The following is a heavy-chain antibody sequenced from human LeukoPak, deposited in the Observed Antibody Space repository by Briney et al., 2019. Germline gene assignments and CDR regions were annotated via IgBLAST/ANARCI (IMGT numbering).Heavy chain of an antibody. CDR1: GGSFSGYY. Sequence: PSETLSLTCAVYGGSFSGYYWSWIRQPPGKGLEWIGETNHSGSTNYNPSLKSRVTISVDTSKNQFSLKLSSVTAADTAVYYCARVGRINTMVRGVKRGNFDYWGQGTLVTVSS. D-gene: IGHD3-10*01. CDR2: TNHSGST. V-gene: IGHV4-34*01. J-gene: IGHJ4*02. CDR3: ARVGRINTMVRGVKRGNFDY.